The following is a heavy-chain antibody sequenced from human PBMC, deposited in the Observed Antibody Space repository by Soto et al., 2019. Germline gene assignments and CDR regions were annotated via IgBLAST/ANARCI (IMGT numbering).Heavy chain of an antibody. CDR2: IWYDGSNK. CDR1: GFTFSSYG. CDR3: ARDGWLQRPLDY. V-gene: IGHV3-33*01. Sequence: GGSLRLSCAASGFTFSSYGMHWVRQAPGKGLEWVAVIWYDGSNKYYADSLKGRFTISRDNSKNTLYLQMNSLRAEDTAVYYCARDGWLQRPLDYWGQGTLVTVSS. D-gene: IGHD5-12*01. J-gene: IGHJ4*02.